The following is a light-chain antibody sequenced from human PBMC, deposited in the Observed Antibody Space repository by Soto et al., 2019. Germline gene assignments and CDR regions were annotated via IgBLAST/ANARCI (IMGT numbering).Light chain of an antibody. V-gene: IGKV3-20*01. J-gene: IGKJ4*01. Sequence: EIVLTQSPGTLSLSPGERATLSCRASQSVSSSYLAWYQQKPGQAPRVLIYGASNRATGIPDRFSGSGSGTDFILTISRLEPEDFAVYYCQQNGSSPLTFGGGTKVEIK. CDR3: QQNGSSPLT. CDR1: QSVSSSY. CDR2: GAS.